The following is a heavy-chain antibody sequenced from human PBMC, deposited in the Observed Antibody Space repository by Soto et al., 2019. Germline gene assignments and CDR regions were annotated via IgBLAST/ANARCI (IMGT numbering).Heavy chain of an antibody. Sequence: GSLRLSCAASGFTFSSYGMHWVRQAPGKGLEWVAVISYDGSNKYYAESVKGRVTISRDNAKNTLYLQMSSLRFEDTAVYYCVRFSGLDVWGQGTTVTVSS. CDR1: GFTFSSYG. CDR2: ISYDGSNK. CDR3: VRFSGLDV. V-gene: IGHV3-30*03. J-gene: IGHJ6*02.